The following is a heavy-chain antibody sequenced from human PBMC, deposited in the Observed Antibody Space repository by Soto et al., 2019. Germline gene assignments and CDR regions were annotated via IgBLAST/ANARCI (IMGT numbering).Heavy chain of an antibody. V-gene: IGHV1-8*01. CDR1: GYTFSSYH. CDR2: VNPNSNET. D-gene: IGHD5-12*01. CDR3: VRSGRRSGIDY. Sequence: QVQLVQSGAEVKKPGASVKVSCEASGYTFSSYHISWVRQASGQGLEWMGWVNPNSNETDYAQKFQGRVNMTGNTSIRTAYMELSSLRADDTAVYYCVRSGRRSGIDYWGQGTLVTVSS. J-gene: IGHJ4*02.